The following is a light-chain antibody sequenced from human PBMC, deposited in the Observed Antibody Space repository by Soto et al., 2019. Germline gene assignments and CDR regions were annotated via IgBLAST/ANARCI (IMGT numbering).Light chain of an antibody. CDR2: DTS. CDR1: QSVSNK. V-gene: IGKV3D-15*01. CDR3: QQYNNWPPIT. Sequence: EIVMTQSPASLSVSPGERATLSCRPSQSVSNKLAWYQQKPGQAPRLLIYDTSARATGTPARFSGSGSGTEFTLTISGLQSEDFAVYYCQQYNNWPPITFGQGTRLEIK. J-gene: IGKJ5*01.